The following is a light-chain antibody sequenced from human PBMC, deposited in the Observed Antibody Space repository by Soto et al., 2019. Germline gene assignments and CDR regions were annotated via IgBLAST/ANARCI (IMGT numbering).Light chain of an antibody. CDR3: QQYSNWPPIT. J-gene: IGKJ5*01. CDR2: GAS. V-gene: IGKV3-15*01. Sequence: EIVMTQSPATLSVSPGERATLSCRASEVVTTNLAWYQQKPGQAPRLLIYGASTRAAGIPARFSGSGSGTHFTLTISSVQSEDFAVYYCQQYSNWPPITFGQGTRLEIK. CDR1: EVVTTN.